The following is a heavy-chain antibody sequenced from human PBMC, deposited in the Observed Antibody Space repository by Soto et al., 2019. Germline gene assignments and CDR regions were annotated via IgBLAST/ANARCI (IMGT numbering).Heavy chain of an antibody. J-gene: IGHJ4*02. CDR1: GFTYSSYA. V-gene: IGHV3-30-3*01. D-gene: IGHD1-1*01. Sequence: GGALRHSCAGSGFTYSSYAMYWVRQAPGKGLEWVAVISYDGSNKYYADSVKGRFTISKDNSRNTLYLQMNSLRAEDTAVYYCARGQGAYTTTAPDPYWGQGTLVTVSS. CDR2: ISYDGSNK. CDR3: ARGQGAYTTTAPDPY.